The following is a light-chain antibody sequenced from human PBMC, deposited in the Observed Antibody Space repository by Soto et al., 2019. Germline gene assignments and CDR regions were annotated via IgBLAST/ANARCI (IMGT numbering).Light chain of an antibody. CDR2: DVS. Sequence: QSALTQPASVSGSPGQSITISCTGTSSDVGAYNYVSWYQQHPGKVPKLMIYDVSNRPSGVSNRFSGSKSGNTASLTISGLQAEDEADYYCSSYTSSCTVVFGGGTKVTVL. CDR1: SSDVGAYNY. CDR3: SSYTSSCTVV. V-gene: IGLV2-14*01. J-gene: IGLJ2*01.